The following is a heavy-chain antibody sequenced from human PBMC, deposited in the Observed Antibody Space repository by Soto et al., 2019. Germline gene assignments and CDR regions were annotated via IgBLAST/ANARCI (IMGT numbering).Heavy chain of an antibody. CDR3: AREEMVRGGGYYGMDV. V-gene: IGHV3-30-3*01. Sequence: QVQLVESGGRVVQPGRSLRLSCAASGFTFSSYAMHWVRQAPGKGLEWVAVISYDGSNKYYADSVKGRFTISRDNSKNTLYLQMNSLRAEDTAVYYCAREEMVRGGGYYGMDVWGQGTTVTVSS. CDR2: ISYDGSNK. J-gene: IGHJ6*02. CDR1: GFTFSSYA. D-gene: IGHD3-10*01.